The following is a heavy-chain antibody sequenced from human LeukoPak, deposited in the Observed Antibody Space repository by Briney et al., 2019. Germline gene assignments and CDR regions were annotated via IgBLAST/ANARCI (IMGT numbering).Heavy chain of an antibody. CDR3: ARDDHELGYCTGSSCSAASD. CDR2: MNSDGSST. V-gene: IGHV3-74*01. D-gene: IGHD2-8*02. CDR1: GFTFSSYW. Sequence: GGSLRLSCAASGFTFSSYWMHWVRQAPGKGPVWVSRMNSDGSSTSYADSVKGRFTISRDNAKNTLFLQMNSLRAEDTAVYYCARDDHELGYCTGSSCSAASDWGKGTTVTVSS. J-gene: IGHJ6*04.